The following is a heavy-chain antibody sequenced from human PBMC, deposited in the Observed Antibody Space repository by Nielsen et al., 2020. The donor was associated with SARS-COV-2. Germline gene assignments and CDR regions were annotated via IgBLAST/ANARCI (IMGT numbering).Heavy chain of an antibody. Sequence: SVKVSCKASGGTFSSYAISWVRQAPGQGLEWMGRIIPILGIANYAQKFQGRVTITADKSTSTAYMELSSLGSEDTAVYYCARDLIVVVVAATPAYYYYGMDVWGQGTTVTVSS. CDR1: GGTFSSYA. D-gene: IGHD2-15*01. CDR3: ARDLIVVVVAATPAYYYYGMDV. CDR2: IIPILGIA. J-gene: IGHJ6*02. V-gene: IGHV1-69*04.